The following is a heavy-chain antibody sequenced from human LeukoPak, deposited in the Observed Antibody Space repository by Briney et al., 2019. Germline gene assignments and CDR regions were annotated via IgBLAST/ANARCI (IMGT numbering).Heavy chain of an antibody. J-gene: IGHJ6*03. Sequence: GASVKVSCKASGYTFTSYGISWVRQAPGQGLEWMGWISAYNGNTNYAQKPQGRVTMTTDTSTSTAYMELRSLRSDDTAVYYCAREFSGVSSSSADYYYYMDVWGKGTTVTVSS. CDR3: AREFSGVSSSSADYYYYMDV. CDR1: GYTFTSYG. V-gene: IGHV1-18*01. D-gene: IGHD6-6*01. CDR2: ISAYNGNT.